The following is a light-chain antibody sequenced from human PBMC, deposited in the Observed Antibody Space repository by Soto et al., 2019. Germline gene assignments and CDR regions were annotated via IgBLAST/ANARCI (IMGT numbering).Light chain of an antibody. CDR3: QQYGYWPRT. CDR1: QSVFSS. V-gene: IGKV3-15*01. CDR2: GAA. J-gene: IGKJ1*01. Sequence: EIVMTQSPATLSVSPGERVTLSCRASQSVFSSLAWYQQKPGQAPRLLIYGAATRATGIPARFSGSGSGTDFTLTISGLQSEDSAVYYCQQYGYWPRTFGQGTKVDIK.